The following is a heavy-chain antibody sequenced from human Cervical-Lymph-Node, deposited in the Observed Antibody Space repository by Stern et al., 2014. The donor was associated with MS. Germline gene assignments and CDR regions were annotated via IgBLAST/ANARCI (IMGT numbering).Heavy chain of an antibody. CDR2: IKSKIDGGTT. J-gene: IGHJ4*02. V-gene: IGHV3-15*01. Sequence: EVHLVESGGGLVKPGGSLRLSCAASGFTFINAWMSWVRQAPGKGLEWVGRIKSKIDGGTTDYAAPVKGRFTISRDDSKNTLYLQMDSLMTEDTAVYYCSTDSTMAPFDFWGLGTLVTVSS. CDR1: GFTFINAW. CDR3: STDSTMAPFDF. D-gene: IGHD3-10*01.